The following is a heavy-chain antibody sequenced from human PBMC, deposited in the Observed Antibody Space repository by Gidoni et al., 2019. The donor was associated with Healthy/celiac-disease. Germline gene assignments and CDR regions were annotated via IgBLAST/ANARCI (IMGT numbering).Heavy chain of an antibody. CDR3: AKDSGSYRPGVFDY. J-gene: IGHJ4*02. V-gene: IGHV3-23*01. CDR1: GFPFSSLA. CDR2: ISGSCGST. D-gene: IGHD1-26*01. Sequence: EVQLLESGGGLVQPGGSLRLSCSASGFPFSSLAMSWVRQAPGKGLEWVSAISGSCGSTYYADSVKGRFTISRDNSKNTLYLQMNSLRAEDTAVYYCAKDSGSYRPGVFDYWGQGTLVTVSS.